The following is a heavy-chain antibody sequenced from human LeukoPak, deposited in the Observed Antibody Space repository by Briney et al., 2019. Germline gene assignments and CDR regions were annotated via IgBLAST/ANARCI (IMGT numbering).Heavy chain of an antibody. Sequence: PGGSLRLSCVASEFTFSSYTINWVRQSPGEGLEWVSCISSDNRYIYYADSGKGRFTISRDNSKNTLYLQMNSLRAEDTAVYYCAKDGETLVVAATLASWFDPWGQGTLVTVSS. CDR2: ISSDNRYI. V-gene: IGHV3-21*04. CDR1: EFTFSSYT. CDR3: AKDGETLVVAATLASWFDP. J-gene: IGHJ5*02. D-gene: IGHD2-15*01.